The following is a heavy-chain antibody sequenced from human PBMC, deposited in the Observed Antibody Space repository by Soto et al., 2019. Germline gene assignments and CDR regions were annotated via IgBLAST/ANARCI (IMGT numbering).Heavy chain of an antibody. CDR2: ISHRGST. D-gene: IGHD1-26*01. CDR3: AREKEGGSYFDH. V-gene: IGHV4-61*08. J-gene: IGHJ4*02. Sequence: QVQLQESGPGLVRPSETLSLTCTVSGGSVSSAVYYWTWIRQAPGKGLEWIGYISHRGSTSYNASLESRVTISLDTSKNQFSLRLSSVTAADTAVYYCAREKEGGSYFDHWGQGTLVTVSS. CDR1: GGSVSSAVYY.